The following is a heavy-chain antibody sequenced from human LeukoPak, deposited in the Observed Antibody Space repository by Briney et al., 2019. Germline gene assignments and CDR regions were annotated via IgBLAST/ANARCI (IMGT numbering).Heavy chain of an antibody. CDR2: ISGSGGST. D-gene: IGHD5-18*01. CDR1: GFTFSSYA. V-gene: IGHV3-23*01. Sequence: PGGSLRLSCAASGFTFSSYAMSWVRQAPGKGLEWVSAISGSGGSTYYADSVKGRFTISRDNSKNTLYLQMNSLGAEDTAVYYCAKYGASQLYTAMAYWGQGTLVTVSS. CDR3: AKYGASQLYTAMAY. J-gene: IGHJ4*02.